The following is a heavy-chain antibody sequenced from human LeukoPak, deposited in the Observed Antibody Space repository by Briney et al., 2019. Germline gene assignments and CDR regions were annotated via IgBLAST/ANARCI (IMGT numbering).Heavy chain of an antibody. D-gene: IGHD3-22*01. CDR3: ARESLNSDTSGYWGTKDSVFDY. CDR2: IYYTGST. Sequence: SETLSLTCTVPGGSISSHYWSWIRQPPGKGLEWICFIYYTGSTNYNPSLNSRVTISVDTSNNQFSLNLSSVTAADTAVYYCARESLNSDTSGYWGTKDSVFDYWGQGTLVTVSS. J-gene: IGHJ4*02. V-gene: IGHV4-59*11. CDR1: GGSISSHY.